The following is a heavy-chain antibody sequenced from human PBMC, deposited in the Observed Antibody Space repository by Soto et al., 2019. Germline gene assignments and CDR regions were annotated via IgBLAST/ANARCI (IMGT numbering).Heavy chain of an antibody. CDR3: ASVWMWIGELFARRVYHMDV. J-gene: IGHJ6*02. Sequence: QVQLVESGGGVVQPGRSLRLSCAASGFTFSSYAMHWVRQAPGKGLEWVAVISYDGSNKYYADSVKGRFTISRDNSKNTLYLQMNSLRAEDTAVYYCASVWMWIGELFARRVYHMDVWDQGTTVTVSS. D-gene: IGHD3-10*01. CDR1: GFTFSSYA. V-gene: IGHV3-30-3*01. CDR2: ISYDGSNK.